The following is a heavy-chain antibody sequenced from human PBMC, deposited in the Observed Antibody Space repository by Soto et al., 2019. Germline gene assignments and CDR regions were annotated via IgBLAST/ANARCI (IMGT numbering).Heavy chain of an antibody. CDR2: IGAARDP. Sequence: PGGPRRPAWTTSGLTFSDSDMHWVRQVPGKALEWVSAIGAARDPYYLGSVKGRFTISRENAKNSVYLQMNDLRAGDSAVYYCARAYTGRLPRRADYYYAIDVCGQGTTVTLSS. J-gene: IGHJ6*02. CDR1: GLTFSDSD. CDR3: ARAYTGRLPRRADYYYAIDV. V-gene: IGHV3-13*05. D-gene: IGHD2-2*02.